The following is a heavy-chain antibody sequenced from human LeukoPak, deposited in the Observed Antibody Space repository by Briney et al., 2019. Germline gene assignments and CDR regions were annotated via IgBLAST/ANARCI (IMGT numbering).Heavy chain of an antibody. J-gene: IGHJ4*02. D-gene: IGHD3-22*01. CDR2: ISGNGGII. CDR1: GFTFSSYA. Sequence: GGSLRLSCAASGFTFSSYAMSWVRQAPGKGLEWVSGISGNGGIIYHSDSVKGRFTISRDNSRNTLYLQMNSLRAEDTAVYYCARDEGDSSMVWGQGTLVTVSS. CDR3: ARDEGDSSMV. V-gene: IGHV3-23*01.